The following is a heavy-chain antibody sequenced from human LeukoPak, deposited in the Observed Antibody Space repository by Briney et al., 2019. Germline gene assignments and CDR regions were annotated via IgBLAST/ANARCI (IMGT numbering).Heavy chain of an antibody. D-gene: IGHD3-3*01. CDR1: GYTLTELS. CDR3: ARGTIFGVVSGPSYGMDV. CDR2: FDPEDGET. J-gene: IGHJ6*02. V-gene: IGHV1-24*01. Sequence: GASVKVSCKVSGYTLTELSMHWVRQAPGKGLEWMGGFDPEDGETIYAQKFQGRVTMTEDTSTDTAYMELSSLRSEDTAVYYCARGTIFGVVSGPSYGMDVWGQGTTVTVSS.